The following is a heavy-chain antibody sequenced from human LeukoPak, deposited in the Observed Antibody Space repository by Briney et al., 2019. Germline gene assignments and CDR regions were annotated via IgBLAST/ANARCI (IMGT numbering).Heavy chain of an antibody. Sequence: GGSLRLSCAASGFTFNTYSMNWVRQAPGKGLEWLSSISSGSSYIYYADSVKGRFTISRDNAKNSLYLQMNSLRAEDTAVYYCARDPGDRRYYYYYYMDVWGKGTTVTVSS. CDR1: GFTFNTYS. D-gene: IGHD1-14*01. V-gene: IGHV3-21*01. J-gene: IGHJ6*03. CDR2: ISSGSSYI. CDR3: ARDPGDRRYYYYYYMDV.